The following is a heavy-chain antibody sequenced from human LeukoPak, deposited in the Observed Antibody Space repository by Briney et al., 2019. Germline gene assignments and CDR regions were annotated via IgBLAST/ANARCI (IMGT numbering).Heavy chain of an antibody. D-gene: IGHD2-2*01. CDR3: ARGLSTSPIVWFDP. CDR2: IYTSGST. J-gene: IGHJ5*02. CDR1: GGPISSGGYY. Sequence: SETLSLTGTASGGPISSGGYYWSWIRQPAGKGLEWIGRIYTSGSTNYNPSLKSRVTMSVDTSKSQFSLKLTSVTAADTAVYYCARGLSTSPIVWFDPWGQGTLVTVSS. V-gene: IGHV4-61*02.